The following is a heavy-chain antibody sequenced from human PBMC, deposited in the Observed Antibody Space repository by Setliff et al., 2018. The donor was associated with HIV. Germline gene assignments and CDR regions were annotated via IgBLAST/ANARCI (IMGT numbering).Heavy chain of an antibody. CDR2: IIPIFGTA. CDR3: AGSMVATGFDY. V-gene: IGHV1-69*06. J-gene: IGHJ4*02. CDR1: GGTFSSYA. Sequence: SVMVSCKASGGTFSSYAISWVRQAPGQGLEWMGRIIPIFGTANYAQKFQGRVTITAYKSTSTAYMELSSLRSEDTAVYYCAGSMVATGFDYWGQGTLVTVST. D-gene: IGHD5-12*01.